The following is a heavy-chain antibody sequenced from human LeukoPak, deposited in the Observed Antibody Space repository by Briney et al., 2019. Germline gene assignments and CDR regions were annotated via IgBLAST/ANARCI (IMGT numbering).Heavy chain of an antibody. Sequence: GGSLRLSCAASGFTFSSYAMSWVRQAPGKGLEWVSAISGSGGSTYYADSVKGRFTISRDNSKNTLYLQMNSLRAEDTAVYYCAKDKQSLGITIFGVVAYCFDYWGQGTLVTVSS. CDR2: ISGSGGST. V-gene: IGHV3-23*01. CDR1: GFTFSSYA. J-gene: IGHJ4*02. D-gene: IGHD3-3*01. CDR3: AKDKQSLGITIFGVVAYCFDY.